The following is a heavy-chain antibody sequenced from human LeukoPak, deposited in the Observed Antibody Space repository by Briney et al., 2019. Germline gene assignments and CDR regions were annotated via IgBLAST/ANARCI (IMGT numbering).Heavy chain of an antibody. CDR2: IYTSGST. D-gene: IGHD6-19*01. CDR1: GGSISSYY. Sequence: PSETLSLTCTVSGGSISSYYWSWIRQPAGKGLEWIGRIYTSGSTNYNPSLKSRVTMSVDTSKNQFSLKLSSVTAADTAVYYCARDRQQWPGGWFDPWGQGTLVTVSS. J-gene: IGHJ5*02. CDR3: ARDRQQWPGGWFDP. V-gene: IGHV4-4*07.